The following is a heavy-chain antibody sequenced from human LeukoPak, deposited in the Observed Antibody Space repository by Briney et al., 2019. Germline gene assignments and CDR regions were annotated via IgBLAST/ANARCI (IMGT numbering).Heavy chain of an antibody. CDR2: ISYDGSNK. D-gene: IGHD3-10*01. CDR1: GFTFSSYA. CDR3: ARHHYGSGSDDAFDI. V-gene: IGHV3-30*04. J-gene: IGHJ3*02. Sequence: GGSLRLSCAASGFTFSSYAMHWVRQAPGKGLERVAVISYDGSNKYYADSVKGRFTISRDNSKNTLYLQMNSLRAEDTAVYYCARHHYGSGSDDAFDIWGQGTMVTVSS.